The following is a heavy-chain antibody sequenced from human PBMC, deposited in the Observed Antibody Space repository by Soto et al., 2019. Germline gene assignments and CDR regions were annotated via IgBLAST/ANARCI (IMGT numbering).Heavy chain of an antibody. CDR2: IYYSGST. CDR3: TRLSLHGPLDY. J-gene: IGHJ4*02. V-gene: IGHV4-39*01. Sequence: SETLSLTCTVSGGSISSSNYYWGWIRQPPGKGLEWIGSIYYSGSTYYNPSLKSRVTISVDTSRDQFSLRLRSVTAADTAVYYCTRLSLHGPLDYWGQGTLVTVSS. CDR1: GGSISSSNYY.